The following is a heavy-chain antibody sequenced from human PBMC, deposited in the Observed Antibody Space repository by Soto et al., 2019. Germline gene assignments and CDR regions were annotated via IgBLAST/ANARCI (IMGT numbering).Heavy chain of an antibody. CDR3: ARDQVVRFSSGGFDY. Sequence: PSETLSLTCAVSGGSISSSNWWSWVRQPPGKGLEWIGEIYHSGSTNYNPSLKSRVTISVDKSKNQFSLKLSSVTAADTAVYYCARDQVVRFSSGGFDYWGQGTLVTVSS. J-gene: IGHJ4*02. V-gene: IGHV4-4*02. CDR1: GGSISSSNW. D-gene: IGHD3-22*01. CDR2: IYHSGST.